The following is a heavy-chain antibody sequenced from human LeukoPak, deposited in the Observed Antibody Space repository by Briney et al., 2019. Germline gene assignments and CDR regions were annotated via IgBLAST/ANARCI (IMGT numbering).Heavy chain of an antibody. CDR3: ARDPSSGPPPYYYGMDV. D-gene: IGHD6-19*01. J-gene: IGHJ6*02. V-gene: IGHV1-46*01. CDR2: INPSGGST. Sequence: ASVKVSCKASGYTFTSYYMHWVRQAPGQGLEWMGIINPSGGSTSYAQKFQGRVTMTRDMSTSTVYMELSSLRSEDTAVYYCARDPSSGPPPYYYGMDVWGQGTPVTVSS. CDR1: GYTFTSYY.